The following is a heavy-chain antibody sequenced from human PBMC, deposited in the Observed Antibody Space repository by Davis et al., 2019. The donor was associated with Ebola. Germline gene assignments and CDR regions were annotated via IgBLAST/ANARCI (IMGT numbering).Heavy chain of an antibody. J-gene: IGHJ4*02. V-gene: IGHV3-66*02. CDR1: KYDVTNNY. CDR2: IQNSGSGGAT. D-gene: IGHD1-14*01. CDR3: AKNTPERY. Sequence: PGGSLRLSCAASKYDVTNNYMNWVRQAPGKGLEWVSVIQNSGSGGATYYADSVRGRFTISRDNSKSTLYLQMNSLRPDDTAVYYCAKNTPERYWGQGTLVTVSS.